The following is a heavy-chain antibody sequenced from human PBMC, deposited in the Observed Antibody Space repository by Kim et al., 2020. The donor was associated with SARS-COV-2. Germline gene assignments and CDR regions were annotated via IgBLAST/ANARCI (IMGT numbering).Heavy chain of an antibody. CDR2: IYTSGST. D-gene: IGHD6-6*01. CDR3: ARAYSSSYYYYGMDV. J-gene: IGHJ6*02. Sequence: SETLSLTCTVSGGSISSGSYYWSWIRQPAGKGLEWIGRIYTSGSTNYNPSLKSRVTISVDTSKNQFSLKLSSVTAADTAVYYCARAYSSSYYYYGMDVWGQGTTVTVSS. V-gene: IGHV4-61*02. CDR1: GGSISSGSYY.